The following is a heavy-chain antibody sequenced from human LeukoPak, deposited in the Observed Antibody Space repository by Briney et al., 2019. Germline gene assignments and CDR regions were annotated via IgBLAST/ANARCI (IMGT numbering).Heavy chain of an antibody. CDR1: GGSIRSYC. V-gene: IGHV4-59*05. CDR3: AAPTINRYYYGSGSYPFGY. D-gene: IGHD3-10*01. Sequence: PSETLSLTCTVCGGSIRSYCWSWIRQPPGKGLEWIGSIYYSGSTYYNPSLKSRVTISVDTSKNQFSLKLSSVTAADTAVYYCAAPTINRYYYGSGSYPFGYWGQGTLVTVSS. CDR2: IYYSGST. J-gene: IGHJ4*02.